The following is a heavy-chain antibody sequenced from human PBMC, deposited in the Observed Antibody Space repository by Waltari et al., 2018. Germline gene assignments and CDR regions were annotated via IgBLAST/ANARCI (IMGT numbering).Heavy chain of an antibody. CDR2: IKKKIDGANT. CDR1: GFTFSNAW. D-gene: IGHD1-1*01. Sequence: EIQLVESGGGLVRPGGSLRLSCAGSGFTFSNAWMAWVRQAPGKGLEWIGRIKKKIDGANTDYAEPMNGRFTVSRDDSKNILYLQMNNLRTDDSAVYFCTTDYLQQRVDHWGQGTLVIVSS. V-gene: IGHV3-15*01. CDR3: TTDYLQQRVDH. J-gene: IGHJ4*02.